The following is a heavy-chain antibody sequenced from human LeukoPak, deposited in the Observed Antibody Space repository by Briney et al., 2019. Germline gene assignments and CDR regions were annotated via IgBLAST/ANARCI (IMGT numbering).Heavy chain of an antibody. CDR1: GDSVSSYNVA. V-gene: IGHV6-1*01. Sequence: SETLSLTCAISGDSVSSYNVAWLWLRQSPSIGLEWLGNTYYRSKWYNDYAVSVKSRITINPDTSTNQFSLQLNSVTPGDTAVYYCAREGITMVRGVIITAGFDPWGQGTLVSVPS. J-gene: IGHJ5*02. D-gene: IGHD3-10*01. CDR2: TYYRSKWYN. CDR3: AREGITMVRGVIITAGFDP.